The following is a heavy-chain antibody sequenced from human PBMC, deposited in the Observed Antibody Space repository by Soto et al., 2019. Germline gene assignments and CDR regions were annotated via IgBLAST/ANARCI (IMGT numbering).Heavy chain of an antibody. CDR3: ARGLGP. CDR1: GGSISSGGYF. CDR2: IYHSGST. D-gene: IGHD3-10*01. Sequence: QLQLQESGSGLVKPSQTLSLTCVVSGGSISSGGYFWSWIRQPPGKGLEWIGYIYHSGSTYYNPSLKSRVTISVDRSKDQFSRKLSSVTAADTAVYYCARGLGPWGQGTLVTVSS. J-gene: IGHJ5*02. V-gene: IGHV4-30-2*01.